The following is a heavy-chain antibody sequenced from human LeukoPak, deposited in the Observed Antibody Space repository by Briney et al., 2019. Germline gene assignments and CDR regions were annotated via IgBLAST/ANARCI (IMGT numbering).Heavy chain of an antibody. CDR2: INHSGST. CDR1: GGSFSGYY. D-gene: IGHD3-10*01. Sequence: SETLSLTCAVYGGSFSGYYWSWIRQPPGKGLEWIGEINHSGSTNYNPSLKSRVTISVDTSKNQFSLKLSSVTAADTAVYYCASFHYEFGELPRPDYWGQGTLVTVSS. V-gene: IGHV4-34*01. CDR3: ASFHYEFGELPRPDY. J-gene: IGHJ4*02.